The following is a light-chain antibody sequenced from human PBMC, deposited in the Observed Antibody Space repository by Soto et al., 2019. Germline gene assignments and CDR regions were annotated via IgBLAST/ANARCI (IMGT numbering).Light chain of an antibody. V-gene: IGKV1-5*01. J-gene: IGKJ4*02. CDR2: DVF. Sequence: DIQMTQSPSTLSSSIEDRVTITSRASHSLNGRLAWYRQRPGHAPDLLIYDVFTLETGVPPRFSSTGSEKEFSLTISVLQPDDFATYYCQQYNCHSTFGARTTVDI. CDR1: HSLNGR. CDR3: QQYNCHST.